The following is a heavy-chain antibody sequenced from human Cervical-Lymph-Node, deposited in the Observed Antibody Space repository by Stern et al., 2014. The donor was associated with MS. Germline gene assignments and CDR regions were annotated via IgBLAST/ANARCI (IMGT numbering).Heavy chain of an antibody. V-gene: IGHV4-61*02. CDR1: GGSISGGDFY. CDR3: ARDRLYDTVWYQWYFDL. J-gene: IGHJ2*01. CDR2: VYEGGST. D-gene: IGHD3-16*01. Sequence: QVQLQESGPGLVKPSQTLSLTCTVSGGSISGGDFYWSWIRQSPGKGLEWIGRVYEGGSTVYNPSLRSRVAVSVDTSKNQFSLRLPSVTAADTAVYYCARDRLYDTVWYQWYFDLWGRGTLVTVSS.